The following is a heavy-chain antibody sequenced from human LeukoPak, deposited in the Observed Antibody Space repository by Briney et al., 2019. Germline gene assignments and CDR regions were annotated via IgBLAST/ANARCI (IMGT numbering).Heavy chain of an antibody. Sequence: GESLKISCKGSGYSFTTYWIGWVRQAPGQGLEWMGWISAYNGHTSYAQKLQGRVTMTTDTSTSTAYMELRSLRSDDTAVYYCARDPNGDYDFDYWGQGTLVTVSS. J-gene: IGHJ4*02. V-gene: IGHV1-18*04. CDR1: GYSFTTYW. D-gene: IGHD4-17*01. CDR3: ARDPNGDYDFDY. CDR2: ISAYNGHT.